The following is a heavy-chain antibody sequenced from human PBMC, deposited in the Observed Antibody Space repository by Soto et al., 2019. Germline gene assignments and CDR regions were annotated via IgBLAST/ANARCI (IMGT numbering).Heavy chain of an antibody. CDR1: GGSISSGDYY. D-gene: IGHD6-13*01. CDR3: ARDRSTIAAAGTISWFDP. Sequence: KTSETLSLTCTVSGGSISSGDYYWSWIRQPPGKGLEWIGYIYYSGSTYYNPSLKSRVTISVDTSKNQFSLKLSSVTAADTAVYYCARDRSTIAAAGTISWFDPWGQGTLVTVSS. J-gene: IGHJ5*02. V-gene: IGHV4-30-4*01. CDR2: IYYSGST.